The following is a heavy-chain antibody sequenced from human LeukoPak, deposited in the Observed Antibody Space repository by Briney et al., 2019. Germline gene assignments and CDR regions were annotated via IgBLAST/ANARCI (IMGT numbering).Heavy chain of an antibody. Sequence: SGGSLRLSCAASGFSLSSYSMDWVRQAPGKGLEWIGEINHSGSTNYNPSLKSRVTISVDTSKNQFSLKLSSVTAADTAVYYCARDLYYFRWFDPWGQGTLVTVSS. CDR3: ARDLYYFRWFDP. J-gene: IGHJ5*02. CDR1: GFSLSSYS. CDR2: INHSGST. D-gene: IGHD3-16*01. V-gene: IGHV4-34*01.